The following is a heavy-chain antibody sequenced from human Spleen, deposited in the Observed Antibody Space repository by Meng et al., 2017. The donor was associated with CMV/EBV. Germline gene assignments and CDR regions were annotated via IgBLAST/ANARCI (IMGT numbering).Heavy chain of an antibody. J-gene: IGHJ4*02. CDR1: GFTFSSYA. CDR2: ISYDGSNK. Sequence: QVPLRESGGGVVQPGRSLSLPLAASGFTFSSYAIPWVRQAPGKGLEWVAVISYDGSNKYYADSVKGRFTISRDNSKNTLYLQMNSLRAEDTAVYYCAKSQYSYDTLVDYWGQGTLVTVSS. V-gene: IGHV3-30-3*02. CDR3: AKSQYSYDTLVDY. D-gene: IGHD5-18*01.